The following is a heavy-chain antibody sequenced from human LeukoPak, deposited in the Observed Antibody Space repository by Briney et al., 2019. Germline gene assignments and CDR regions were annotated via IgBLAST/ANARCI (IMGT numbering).Heavy chain of an antibody. Sequence: ASVKVSCKASGYTFTSYYMHWVRQAPGQGLEWMGIIKSSGSNTIYAQKFQGRVTMTRDTSTYTVYMELSSLKSEDTAVYYCARECXGTAPDYWGQGTLVTVSS. J-gene: IGHJ4*02. CDR3: ARECXGTAPDY. CDR2: IKSSGSNT. V-gene: IGHV1-46*01. CDR1: GYTFTSYY.